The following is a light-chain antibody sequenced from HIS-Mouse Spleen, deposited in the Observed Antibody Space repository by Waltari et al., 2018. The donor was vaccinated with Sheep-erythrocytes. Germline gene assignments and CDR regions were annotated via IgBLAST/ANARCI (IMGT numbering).Light chain of an antibody. CDR1: RSDVGSYHR. Sequence: QSVLTQPPSASGTPGQRVTLACSGTRSDVGSYHRVSWYQQHPGKAPKLMIYEGSKRPSGVSNRFSGSKSGNTASLTISGLQAEDEADYYCCSYAGSSTPWVFGGGTKLTVL. J-gene: IGLJ3*02. V-gene: IGLV2-23*01. CDR2: EGS. CDR3: CSYAGSSTPWV.